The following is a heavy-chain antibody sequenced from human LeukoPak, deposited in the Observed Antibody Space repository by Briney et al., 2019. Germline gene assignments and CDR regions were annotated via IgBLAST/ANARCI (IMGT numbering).Heavy chain of an antibody. V-gene: IGHV3-23*01. CDR3: AKFFDSSGYYYFDS. Sequence: TGGSLRLSCAASGFTFTSYAMSWVRQAPGKGLEWGSAISGNGVSTYYADSVKGRFTISRDNSKNTLYLQMNSLGAEDTAVYYCAKFFDSSGYYYFDSWGQGTLVTVSS. CDR1: GFTFTSYA. D-gene: IGHD3-22*01. J-gene: IGHJ4*02. CDR2: ISGNGVST.